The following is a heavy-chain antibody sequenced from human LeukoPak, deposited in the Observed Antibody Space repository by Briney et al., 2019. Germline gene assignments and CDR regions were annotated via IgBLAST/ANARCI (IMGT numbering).Heavy chain of an antibody. D-gene: IGHD1-26*01. Sequence: GASLRLSSAASGFTFSSYGMHWVRQAPGKGLEWAAVIWYDGSNKYYADSVKGRFTISRDNSKNTLYLQMNSLRAEDTAVYYCAKGRSNGGSYYHDAFDIWGQGTMVTVSS. CDR2: IWYDGSNK. V-gene: IGHV3-33*06. J-gene: IGHJ3*02. CDR1: GFTFSSYG. CDR3: AKGRSNGGSYYHDAFDI.